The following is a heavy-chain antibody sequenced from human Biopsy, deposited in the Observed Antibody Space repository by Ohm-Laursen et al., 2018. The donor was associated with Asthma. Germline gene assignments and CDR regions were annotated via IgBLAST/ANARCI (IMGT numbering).Heavy chain of an antibody. CDR3: ARCQVGYSSGWSLLLKKIYYSGMDV. CDR2: IMTVVGTT. Sequence: SVNASCKAPGGTFSFFAISWARHAPGQGLEWLGGIMTVVGTTIYAQKFQGRVTINADESTSTAYMEVTRLRSEDTAIYYCARCQVGYSSGWSLLLKKIYYSGMDVWGQGTAVTVSS. D-gene: IGHD6-19*01. V-gene: IGHV1-69*01. J-gene: IGHJ6*02. CDR1: GGTFSFFA.